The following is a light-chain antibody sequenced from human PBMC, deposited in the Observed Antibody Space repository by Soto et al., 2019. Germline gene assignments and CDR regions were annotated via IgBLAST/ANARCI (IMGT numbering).Light chain of an antibody. CDR2: EVT. J-gene: IGLJ1*01. Sequence: QSALTQPASVSGSPGQSITISCAGTSRDVGGYNYVSWYQQYPGKAPKVIISEVTNRPSGVPNRFSGSKSGNTASLTISGLQAEDEADYYCSSYTSSSIYVFGTGTKLTVL. V-gene: IGLV2-14*01. CDR3: SSYTSSSIYV. CDR1: SRDVGGYNY.